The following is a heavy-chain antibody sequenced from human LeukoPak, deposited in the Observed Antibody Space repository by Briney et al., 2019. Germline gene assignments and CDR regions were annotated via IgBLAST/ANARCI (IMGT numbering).Heavy chain of an antibody. V-gene: IGHV4-4*07. D-gene: IGHD3-16*01. CDR1: GGSMSSYY. CDR3: ARGDYFDGGGRNWFDP. J-gene: IGHJ5*02. Sequence: SETPSLTCTVSGGSMSSYYWSLIRQPAGKGLEWIGRIHTSGTTYYNPSLKSRVTMSVDTSKNQFSLRLTSVTAADTAVYYCARGDYFDGGGRNWFDPWGQGTLVTVSS. CDR2: IHTSGTT.